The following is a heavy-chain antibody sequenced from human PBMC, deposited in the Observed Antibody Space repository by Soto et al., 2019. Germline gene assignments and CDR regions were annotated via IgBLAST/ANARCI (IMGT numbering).Heavy chain of an antibody. CDR3: ARERWLQLLGYFDL. V-gene: IGHV3-30-3*01. J-gene: IGHJ2*01. CDR2: ISYDGSNK. CDR1: GFTFSSYA. Sequence: QVQLVESGGGVVQPGRSLRLSCAASGFTFSSYAMHWVRQAPGKGLEWVAVISYDGSNKYYADSVKGRFTISRDNSKNTLYLQMNSLRAEDTAVYYCARERWLQLLGYFDLWGRGTLVTVSS. D-gene: IGHD5-12*01.